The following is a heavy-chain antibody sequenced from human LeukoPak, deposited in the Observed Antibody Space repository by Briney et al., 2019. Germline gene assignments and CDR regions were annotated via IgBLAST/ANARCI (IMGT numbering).Heavy chain of an antibody. CDR2: INHRGST. V-gene: IGHV4-34*01. Sequence: SETLSLTCAVYGGSFSGYYWSWIRQPPGKGLEWIGEINHRGSTNYNPSLKSRVTISVDTSKNQFSLRLSSVTAADTAVYYCARAVGSPGYFQHWGQGTLVTVSS. D-gene: IGHD6-25*01. J-gene: IGHJ1*01. CDR1: GGSFSGYY. CDR3: ARAVGSPGYFQH.